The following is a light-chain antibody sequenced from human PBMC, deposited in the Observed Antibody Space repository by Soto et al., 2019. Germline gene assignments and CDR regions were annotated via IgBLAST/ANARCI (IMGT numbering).Light chain of an antibody. Sequence: NFMLTRPHSVSESPGKTVTISCTRSSGSIASNYVQWYQQRPGSAPTTVIYEDNQRPSGVPDRFSGSIDSSSNSASLTISGLKTEDEADYYCQSYDSSTWVFGGGTKVTVL. V-gene: IGLV6-57*04. CDR3: QSYDSSTWV. CDR2: EDN. J-gene: IGLJ3*02. CDR1: SGSIASNY.